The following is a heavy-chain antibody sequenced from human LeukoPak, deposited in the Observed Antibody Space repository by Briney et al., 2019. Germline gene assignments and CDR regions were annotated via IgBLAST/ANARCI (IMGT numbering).Heavy chain of an antibody. V-gene: IGHV3-9*01. CDR1: GFTFDDYA. CDR2: ISWSSGSI. CDR3: AKDVDPITMIVVGAFDI. J-gene: IGHJ3*02. D-gene: IGHD3-22*01. Sequence: GGSLRLSCAASGFTFDDYAMHWVRQAPGKGLEWVSGISWSSGSIGYADSVKGRFTISRDNAKNSLYLQMNSLRAEDTALYYCAKDVDPITMIVVGAFDIWGQGTMVTVSS.